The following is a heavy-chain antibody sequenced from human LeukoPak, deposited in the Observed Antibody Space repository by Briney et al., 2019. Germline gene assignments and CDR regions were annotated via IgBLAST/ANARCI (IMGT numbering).Heavy chain of an antibody. J-gene: IGHJ6*02. D-gene: IGHD4-11*01. V-gene: IGHV3-48*01. CDR3: ARDPVTHPPYYYYYGMDV. CDR2: ISSSSTI. Sequence: PGGSLRLSCAASGFTFSSHSMNWVRQAPGKGLEWVSYISSSSTIYYADSVKGRFTISRDNAKNSLYLQMNSLRSEDTAVYYCARDPVTHPPYYYYYGMDVWGQGTTVTVSS. CDR1: GFTFSSHS.